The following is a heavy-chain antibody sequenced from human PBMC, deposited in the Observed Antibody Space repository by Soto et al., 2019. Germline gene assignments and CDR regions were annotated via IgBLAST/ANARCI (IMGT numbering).Heavy chain of an antibody. CDR1: GFTFSSYA. Sequence: TGGSLRLSCAASGFTFSSYAMHWVRQAPGKGLEWVAVISYDGSNKYYADSVKGRFTISRDNSKNTLYLQMNSLRAEDTAVYYCVRGSLLLWFGELLAYWGQGTLVTVSS. CDR3: VRGSLLLWFGELLAY. D-gene: IGHD3-10*01. CDR2: ISYDGSNK. J-gene: IGHJ4*02. V-gene: IGHV3-30-3*01.